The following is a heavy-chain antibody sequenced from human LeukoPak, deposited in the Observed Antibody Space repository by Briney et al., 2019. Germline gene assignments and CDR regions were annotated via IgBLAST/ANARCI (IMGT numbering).Heavy chain of an antibody. Sequence: GGSLRLSCVASGFTFSSYSMNWVRQAPGKGLEWVSYISSSSSTIYYADSVKGRFTISRDNAKNSLYLQMNSLRAEDTAVYYCARDNGDSPFDYWGQGTLVTVS. CDR3: ARDNGDSPFDY. D-gene: IGHD4-17*01. V-gene: IGHV3-48*01. J-gene: IGHJ4*02. CDR1: GFTFSSYS. CDR2: ISSSSSTI.